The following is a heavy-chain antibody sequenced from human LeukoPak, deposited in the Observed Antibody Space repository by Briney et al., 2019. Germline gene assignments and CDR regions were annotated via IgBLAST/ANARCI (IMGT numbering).Heavy chain of an antibody. J-gene: IGHJ3*02. V-gene: IGHV3-74*01. CDR3: ARWSITIFGVVAAFDI. CDR2: INSDGSST. D-gene: IGHD3-3*01. Sequence: GGSLRLSCAASGFTFSSYWMHWVGQAPGKGLMWVSRINSDGSSTSYADSVKGRFTISRDNAKNTLYLQMNSLRAEDTAVYYCARWSITIFGVVAAFDIWGQGTMVTVSS. CDR1: GFTFSSYW.